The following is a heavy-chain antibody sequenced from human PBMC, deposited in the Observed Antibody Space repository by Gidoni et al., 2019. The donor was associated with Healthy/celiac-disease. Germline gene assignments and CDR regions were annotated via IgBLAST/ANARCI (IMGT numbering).Heavy chain of an antibody. Sequence: QVQLVESGAGVVQPGRSLRLSFAASGFSLLCNSITWVRQAPGKGLDWVAVISYDGSNKYYADSVKGRFTISRDNSKNTLYLQMNSLRAEDTAVYYCARGDIGVVPAAILSYYGMDVWGQGTTVTVSS. CDR2: ISYDGSNK. V-gene: IGHV3-30-3*01. CDR3: ARGDIGVVPAAILSYYGMDV. D-gene: IGHD2-2*01. J-gene: IGHJ6*02. CDR1: GFSLLCNS.